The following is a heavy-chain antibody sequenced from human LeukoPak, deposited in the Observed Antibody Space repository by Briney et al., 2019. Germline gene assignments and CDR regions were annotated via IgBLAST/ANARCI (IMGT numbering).Heavy chain of an antibody. CDR1: GITFSDYY. CDR2: IGRSSTDT. D-gene: IGHD6-19*01. J-gene: IGHJ4*02. Sequence: WGSLRLSCAASGITFSDYYMTWIRQAPGKGLEWVSSIGRSSTDTKYADSVKGRFTISRDDAKNSVYLQMNSLRAEDTAVYYCATFRGWYIAHWGQGSLVTVSS. V-gene: IGHV3-11*03. CDR3: ATFRGWYIAH.